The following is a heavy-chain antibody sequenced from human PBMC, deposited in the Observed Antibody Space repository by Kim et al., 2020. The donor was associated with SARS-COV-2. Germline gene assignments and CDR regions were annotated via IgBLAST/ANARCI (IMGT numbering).Heavy chain of an antibody. CDR1: GFNFDGYS. Sequence: GGFLRLSCDASGFNFDGYSMHWVRQAPGKSLEWVSLINRQGTTTYYADSVKGRFTISRDNSKNTLYLQMNSLRIEDTAVYFCAKEALGSKWCTFDSWGQGTVLTVST. CDR2: INRQGTTT. V-gene: IGHV3-43*01. D-gene: IGHD2-15*01. J-gene: IGHJ1*01. CDR3: AKEALGSKWCTFDS.